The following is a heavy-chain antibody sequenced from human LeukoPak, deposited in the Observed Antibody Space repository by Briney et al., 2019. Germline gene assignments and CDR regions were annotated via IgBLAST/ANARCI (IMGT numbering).Heavy chain of an antibody. D-gene: IGHD2-15*01. Sequence: PSETLSLTCTVSNDSISSGDYYWNWIRQPPGKGLEWIGYIFHRGGTSYNPSLKSRILFSVDTSQNQFSLKLNSVTAADTAVYYCVREILYCSGGSCYRGPFDNWGQGTLVTVSS. CDR2: IFHRGGT. V-gene: IGHV4-30-4*01. J-gene: IGHJ4*02. CDR1: NDSISSGDYY. CDR3: VREILYCSGGSCYRGPFDN.